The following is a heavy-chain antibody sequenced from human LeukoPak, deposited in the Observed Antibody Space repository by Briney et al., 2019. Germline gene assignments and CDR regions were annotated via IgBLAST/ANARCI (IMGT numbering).Heavy chain of an antibody. Sequence: ASVKASCKASGGTFSSYAISWVRQAPGQGLEWMGGIIPIFGTANYAQKFQGRVTITADKSTSTAYMELRSLRSEDTAVYYCASWQMTTVTTLAFDIWGQGTMVTVSS. D-gene: IGHD4-17*01. CDR2: IIPIFGTA. J-gene: IGHJ3*02. V-gene: IGHV1-69*06. CDR1: GGTFSSYA. CDR3: ASWQMTTVTTLAFDI.